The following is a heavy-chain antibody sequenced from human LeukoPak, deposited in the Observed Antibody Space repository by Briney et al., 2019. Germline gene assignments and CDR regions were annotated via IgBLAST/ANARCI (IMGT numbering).Heavy chain of an antibody. Sequence: ASVKVSCKASGYTFTAYYMHWVRQAPGQGLEWMGWINPNSGGTNYAQKFQGGVTMTRDTSISTAYMELSRLRSDDTAVYYCARGVSGTYRFDYWGQGTLVTVSS. CDR1: GYTFTAYY. V-gene: IGHV1-2*02. CDR3: ARGVSGTYRFDY. J-gene: IGHJ4*02. CDR2: INPNSGGT. D-gene: IGHD1-26*01.